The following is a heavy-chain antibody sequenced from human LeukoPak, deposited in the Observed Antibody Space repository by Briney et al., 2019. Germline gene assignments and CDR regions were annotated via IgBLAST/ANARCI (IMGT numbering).Heavy chain of an antibody. CDR2: ISSSGSTI. CDR3: ARDRDYDFWSGYSNRIGWFDP. D-gene: IGHD3-3*01. CDR1: GFTFSDYY. Sequence: GGSLRLSCAASGFTFSDYYMSWIRQAPGKGLEWVSYISSSGSTIYYADSVKGRFTISRDNAKNSLYLQMNSLRAEDTAVCYCARDRDYDFWSGYSNRIGWFDPWGQGTLVTVSS. V-gene: IGHV3-11*04. J-gene: IGHJ5*02.